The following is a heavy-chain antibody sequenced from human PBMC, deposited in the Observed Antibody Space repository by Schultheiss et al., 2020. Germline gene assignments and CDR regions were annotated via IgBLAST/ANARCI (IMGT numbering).Heavy chain of an antibody. CDR2: IYPGDSDT. D-gene: IGHD4/OR15-4a*01. CDR1: GYIFTYYW. CDR3: ARLPNGVLNGMDV. J-gene: IGHJ6*02. V-gene: IGHV5-51*01. Sequence: VESLKISCKGSGYIFTYYWLGWVRQMPGKGLEWMAIIYPGDSDTKYNPSFQGQVTTSVDKSISTAYLQWSSLKASDTAMYYCARLPNGVLNGMDVWGQGTTVTVSS.